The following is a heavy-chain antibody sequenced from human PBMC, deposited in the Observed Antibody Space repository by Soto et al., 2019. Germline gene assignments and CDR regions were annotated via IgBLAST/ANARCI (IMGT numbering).Heavy chain of an antibody. J-gene: IGHJ5*02. Sequence: PSETLSLTCTVSGASMSGLYWSWILKSAGKGLEWIGRIYATGTTDYNPSLKSRVMMSVDTSKKQFSLKLRSVTAADTAVYYCVRDGTKTLRDWFDPSGQAISVTVSS. V-gene: IGHV4-4*07. CDR1: GASMSGLY. CDR2: IYATGTT. D-gene: IGHD1-1*01. CDR3: VRDGTKTLRDWFDP.